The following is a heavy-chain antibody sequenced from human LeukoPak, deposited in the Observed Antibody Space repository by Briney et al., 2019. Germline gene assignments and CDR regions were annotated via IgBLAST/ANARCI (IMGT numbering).Heavy chain of an antibody. Sequence: GGSLRLSCAASGFDFGAYEMNWVRQAPGKGLEWVAYFAGSDTTKYYADSVRGRFTISRDNAKKSLYLQMNSLRAEDTDLYYCTTLGYHLDSWGQGTLVTVSS. J-gene: IGHJ4*02. V-gene: IGHV3-48*03. CDR3: TTLGYHLDS. CDR1: GFDFGAYE. D-gene: IGHD3-22*01. CDR2: FAGSDTTK.